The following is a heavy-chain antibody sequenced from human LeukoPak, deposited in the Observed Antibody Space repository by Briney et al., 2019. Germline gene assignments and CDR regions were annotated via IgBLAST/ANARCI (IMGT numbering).Heavy chain of an antibody. CDR1: GYTFTSYG. V-gene: IGHV1-18*01. Sequence: ASVKVSCKASGYTFTSYGSSWVRQAPGQGLEWMGWISAYNGNTNYAQKLQGRVTMTTDTSTSTAYMELRSLRSDDTAVYYCARTRRVAAAGTYLSYWGQGTLVTVSS. D-gene: IGHD6-13*01. J-gene: IGHJ4*02. CDR2: ISAYNGNT. CDR3: ARTRRVAAAGTYLSY.